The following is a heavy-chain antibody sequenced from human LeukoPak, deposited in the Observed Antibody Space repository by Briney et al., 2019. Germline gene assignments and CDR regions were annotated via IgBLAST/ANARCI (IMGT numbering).Heavy chain of an antibody. CDR3: ARDLKRITIFGVVKGDAFDI. Sequence: ASVKVSCKASGYTFTGYYMHWVRQAPGKGLEWMGGFDPEDGETIYAQKFQGRVTMTEDTSTSTAYMELRSLRSDDTAVYYCARDLKRITIFGVVKGDAFDIWGQGTMVTVSS. D-gene: IGHD3-3*01. V-gene: IGHV1-24*01. J-gene: IGHJ3*02. CDR2: FDPEDGET. CDR1: GYTFTGYY.